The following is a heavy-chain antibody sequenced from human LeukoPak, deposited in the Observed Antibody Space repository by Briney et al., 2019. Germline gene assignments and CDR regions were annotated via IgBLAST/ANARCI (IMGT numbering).Heavy chain of an antibody. V-gene: IGHV3-7*01. CDR3: AREGGYYDILTGYFDY. D-gene: IGHD3-9*01. Sequence: GGSLRLSCVASGTFSTHWMTWVRQAPGKGLEWVANIKPDGSETYYVDSVRGRFTISRDNAKNSLYLQMNSLRDEDTAVYYCAREGGYYDILTGYFDYWGQGTLVTVSS. CDR2: IKPDGSET. J-gene: IGHJ4*02. CDR1: GTFSTHW.